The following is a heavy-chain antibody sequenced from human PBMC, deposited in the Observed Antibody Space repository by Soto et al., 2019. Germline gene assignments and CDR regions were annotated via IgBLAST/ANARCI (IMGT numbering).Heavy chain of an antibody. D-gene: IGHD3-9*01. J-gene: IGHJ5*02. CDR1: GGTFSSYT. CDR2: IIPILGIA. Sequence: GASVKVSCKASGGTFSSYTISWVRQAPGQGLEWMGRIIPILGIANYAQKFQGRVTITADKSTSTAYMELSSLRSEDTAVYYCARDPPTYHYDTLPWGQGTLVTVSS. CDR3: ARDPPTYHYDTLP. V-gene: IGHV1-69*04.